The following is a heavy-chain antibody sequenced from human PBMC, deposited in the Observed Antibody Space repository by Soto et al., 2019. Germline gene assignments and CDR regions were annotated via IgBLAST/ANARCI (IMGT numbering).Heavy chain of an antibody. J-gene: IGHJ4*02. D-gene: IGHD7-27*01. CDR3: AYRLYAGWLTGSYYDY. CDR1: GFSLSTRGAG. Sequence: QITLKESGPTLVKPTQTLTLTCTFSGFSLSTRGAGVGRIRQPPPKALEWLAVVYWDDDKRYSPSLKSRLTITKDTSKNQVVLKMTNMDPVDTATYYCAYRLYAGWLTGSYYDYWGPGTLVTVSS. V-gene: IGHV2-5*02. CDR2: VYWDDDK.